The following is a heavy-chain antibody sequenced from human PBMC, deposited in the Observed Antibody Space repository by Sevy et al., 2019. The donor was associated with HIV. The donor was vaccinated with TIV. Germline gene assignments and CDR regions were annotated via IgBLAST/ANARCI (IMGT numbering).Heavy chain of an antibody. CDR3: AKDYSAGITMVRGAYRARGDYFDY. CDR2: ISYDEAHK. Sequence: GGSLRLSCVTSGFTFRTSGMHWVRQSPGKGLEWVAVISYDEAHKNYADSVKGRFSISKDNSKNTLYLQMSSLGTKDTAVIYGAKDYSAGITMVRGAYRARGDYFDYWGQGTQVTVSS. V-gene: IGHV3-30*18. J-gene: IGHJ4*02. D-gene: IGHD3-10*01. CDR1: GFTFRTSG.